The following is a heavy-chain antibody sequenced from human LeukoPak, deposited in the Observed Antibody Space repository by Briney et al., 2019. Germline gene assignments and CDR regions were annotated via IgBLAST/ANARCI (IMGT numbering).Heavy chain of an antibody. V-gene: IGHV1-2*02. CDR1: GYTFTDSAYH. J-gene: IGHJ4*02. D-gene: IGHD1-26*01. CDR3: ARDNRGRLDY. CDR2: TYSSSGNT. Sequence: ASVKVSCKASGYTFTDSAYHMHWVRQAPGQGLEWMGRTYSSSGNTAYAQDLQGRVTITWATSISTAYMELSGLKSDDTAVYYCARDNRGRLDYWGQGTQVTVSS.